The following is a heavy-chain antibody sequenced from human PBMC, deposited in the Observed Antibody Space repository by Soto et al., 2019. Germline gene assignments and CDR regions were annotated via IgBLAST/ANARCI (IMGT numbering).Heavy chain of an antibody. Sequence: QITLKESGPTLVKPTQTLTLTCTFSGFSLSTSGVGVGWIRQPPGKALEWLALIYWNDDKRYSPSLKSRLTLTKDTSKNQVVLTMTNMDPVDTATYYCAHAPTGYCSSTSCYAFNWFDPWGQGTLVTVSS. CDR1: GFSLSTSGVG. D-gene: IGHD2-2*01. CDR3: AHAPTGYCSSTSCYAFNWFDP. J-gene: IGHJ5*02. V-gene: IGHV2-5*01. CDR2: IYWNDDK.